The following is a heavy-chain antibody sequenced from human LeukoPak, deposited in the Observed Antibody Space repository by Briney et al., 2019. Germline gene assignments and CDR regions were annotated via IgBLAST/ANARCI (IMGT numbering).Heavy chain of an antibody. CDR1: GYSFTSYW. V-gene: IGHV5-51*01. D-gene: IGHD3-22*01. Sequence: NRGESLKISCKGSGYSFTSYWIGWVRQTPGKGLEWMGIIYPGDSDTRYSPSFQGQVTISAGKSISTAYLQWSSLKASDTAMYYCARTYDSGAFDIWGQGTMVTVSS. J-gene: IGHJ3*02. CDR2: IYPGDSDT. CDR3: ARTYDSGAFDI.